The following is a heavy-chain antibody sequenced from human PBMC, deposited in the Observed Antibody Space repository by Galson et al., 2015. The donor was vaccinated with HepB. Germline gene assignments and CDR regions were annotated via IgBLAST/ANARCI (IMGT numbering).Heavy chain of an antibody. D-gene: IGHD3-10*01. Sequence: SVKVSCKASGYTFTGYYMHGVRQAPGQGLEWMGWINPNSGGTNYAQKFQGRVTMTRDTSISTAYMELSRLRSDDTAVYYCARLYGSGSYVFDYWGQGTLVTVSS. CDR3: ARLYGSGSYVFDY. CDR2: INPNSGGT. J-gene: IGHJ4*02. V-gene: IGHV1-2*02. CDR1: GYTFTGYY.